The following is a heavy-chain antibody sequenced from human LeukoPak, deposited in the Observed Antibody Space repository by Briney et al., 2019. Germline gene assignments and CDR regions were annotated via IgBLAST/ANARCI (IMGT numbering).Heavy chain of an antibody. CDR3: AKDKGGNPYDAFDI. J-gene: IGHJ3*02. CDR2: ISWNSGSI. Sequence: GRSLRLSCAASGFTFDDYAMHWVRQAPGKGLEWVSGISWNSGSIGYADSVKGRFTISRDNAKNSLYLQMNSLRAEDTALYYCAKDKGGNPYDAFDIWGQGTMVTVSS. CDR1: GFTFDDYA. V-gene: IGHV3-9*01. D-gene: IGHD4-23*01.